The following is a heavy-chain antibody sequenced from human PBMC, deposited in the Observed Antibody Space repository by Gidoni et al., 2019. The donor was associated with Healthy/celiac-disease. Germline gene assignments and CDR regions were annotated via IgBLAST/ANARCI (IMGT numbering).Heavy chain of an antibody. CDR3: ARERGGGIAAAGLTANWYFDL. CDR2: IKQDGSEK. J-gene: IGHJ2*01. D-gene: IGHD6-13*01. V-gene: IGHV3-7*01. CDR1: GFPFSSYW. Sequence: EVQLVESGGGLVQPGGSLRLSCAASGFPFSSYWMSWVRQAPGKGLEWVANIKQDGSEKYYVDSVKGRFTISRDNAKNSLYLQMNSLRAEDTAVYYCARERGGGIAAAGLTANWYFDLWGRGTLVTVSS.